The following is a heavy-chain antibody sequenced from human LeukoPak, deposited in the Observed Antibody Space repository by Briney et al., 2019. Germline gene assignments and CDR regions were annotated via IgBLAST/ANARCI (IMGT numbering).Heavy chain of an antibody. Sequence: PGRSLRLSCATSGFTFRTSGMHWVRQAPGKGLEWVAIDGTNTFYADSVKGRFTISRDNSKNKLYLQMNSLSGEDTAVNYCARDKDWYFDSWGQGTLVTVSS. CDR2: DGTNT. D-gene: IGHD3/OR15-3a*01. CDR1: GFTFRTSG. J-gene: IGHJ4*02. CDR3: ARDKDWYFDS. V-gene: IGHV3-30*12.